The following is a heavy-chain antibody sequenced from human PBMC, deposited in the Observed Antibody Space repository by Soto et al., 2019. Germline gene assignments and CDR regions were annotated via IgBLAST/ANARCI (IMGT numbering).Heavy chain of an antibody. Sequence: DVQLVESGGDLVKPGGSLRLSCAASGFAFSDASMSWVRQAPGKGLEWVGRIKTKSSGGTTDYAGPVKGRLTISKDDSKNTVYLQMDSLKAEDTAVYSCTPLASGHYGYDFWGQGTLVTLSS. CDR3: TPLASGHYGYDF. J-gene: IGHJ4*02. CDR1: GFAFSDAS. CDR2: IKTKSSGGTT. D-gene: IGHD3-3*01. V-gene: IGHV3-15*01.